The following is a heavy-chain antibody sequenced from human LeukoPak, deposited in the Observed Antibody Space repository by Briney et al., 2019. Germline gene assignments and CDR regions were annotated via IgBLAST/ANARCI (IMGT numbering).Heavy chain of an antibody. J-gene: IGHJ5*02. CDR3: ARCYFIATRLFWFGP. CDR1: GDSISSSSSY. Sequence: SETLSLTCTVSGDSISSSSSYWGWIRQPPGKGLEWIGSIYYRGSTYYNPSLKSRVTMSVDTSKNQFSLKLSSVTAADTAVFYCARCYFIATRLFWFGPWGQGSLVTVSS. CDR2: IYYRGST. V-gene: IGHV4-39*07. D-gene: IGHD6-6*01.